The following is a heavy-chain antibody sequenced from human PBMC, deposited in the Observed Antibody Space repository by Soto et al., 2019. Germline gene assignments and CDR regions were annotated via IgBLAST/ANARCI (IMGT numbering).Heavy chain of an antibody. V-gene: IGHV1-18*01. J-gene: IGHJ5*02. D-gene: IGHD6-13*01. CDR3: ARVIAAAVVFDP. CDR2: ISAYNGNT. Sequence: ASVKVSCKASGYTFTSYGISWVRQAPGQGLEWMGWISAYNGNTNYAQKLQGRATMTTDTSTSTAYMELRSLRSDDTAVYYCARVIAAAVVFDPWGQGTLVTVSS. CDR1: GYTFTSYG.